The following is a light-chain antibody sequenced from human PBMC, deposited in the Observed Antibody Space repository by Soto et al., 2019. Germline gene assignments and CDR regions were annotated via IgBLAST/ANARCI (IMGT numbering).Light chain of an antibody. J-gene: IGLJ2*01. CDR1: SSDVGGYNY. Sequence: QSALTQPRSVSGSPGQSVTISCTGNSSDVGGYNYVSWYQQHPGNAPKLMIYDVSKRPSGVPDRFSGSKSGNTASLTISGLQAEDEADYYCCSYAGSSLFGGGTKLTVL. CDR3: CSYAGSSL. V-gene: IGLV2-11*01. CDR2: DVS.